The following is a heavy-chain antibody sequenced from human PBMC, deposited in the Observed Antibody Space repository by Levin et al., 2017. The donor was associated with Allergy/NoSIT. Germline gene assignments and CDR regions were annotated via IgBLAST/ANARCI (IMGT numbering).Heavy chain of an antibody. Sequence: SETLSLTCAVYGGSFSGYYWSWIRQPPGKGLEWIGEINHSGSTNYNPSLKSRVTISVDTSKNQFSLKLSSVTAADTAVYYCARVCSSTSCYYTIDYWGQGTLVTVSS. CDR2: INHSGST. V-gene: IGHV4-34*01. D-gene: IGHD2-2*01. CDR1: GGSFSGYY. CDR3: ARVCSSTSCYYTIDY. J-gene: IGHJ4*02.